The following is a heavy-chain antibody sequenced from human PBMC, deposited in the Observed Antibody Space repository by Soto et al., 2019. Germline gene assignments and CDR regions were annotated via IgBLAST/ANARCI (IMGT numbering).Heavy chain of an antibody. CDR2: TSYDGSNN. V-gene: IGHV3-33*05. CDR3: ARWGTTGGLDV. CDR1: GFTFRSYV. D-gene: IGHD3-16*01. Sequence: QVQLVESGGGVVQPGTSLRLSWVGSGFTFRSYVIHWVRQAPGKGLEWVALTSYDGSNNFYGDSVKARFTISRDNSRNTVELQMDSLRLEDTSLYYCARWGTTGGLDVWGQGTLVSVSS. J-gene: IGHJ4*02.